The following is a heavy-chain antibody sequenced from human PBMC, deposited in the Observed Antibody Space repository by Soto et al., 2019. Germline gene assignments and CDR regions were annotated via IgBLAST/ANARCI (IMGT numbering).Heavy chain of an antibody. CDR1: GGSVSSGSYY. V-gene: IGHV4-61*01. CDR3: ARGIEGWYQGRYYYGMDV. D-gene: IGHD6-19*01. J-gene: IGHJ6*02. Sequence: QVQLQESGPGLVKPSETLSITCTVSGGSVSSGSYYWSWIRQPPGKGLEWIGYIYYSGSTNYNPSLKSRVTISVDTSKNQFSLKLSSVTAADTAVYYCARGIEGWYQGRYYYGMDVWCQGTTVTVSS. CDR2: IYYSGST.